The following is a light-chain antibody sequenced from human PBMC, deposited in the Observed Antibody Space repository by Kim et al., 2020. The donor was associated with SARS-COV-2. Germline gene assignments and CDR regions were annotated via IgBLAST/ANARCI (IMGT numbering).Light chain of an antibody. CDR1: QSVSSTY. V-gene: IGKV3-20*01. CDR2: GVS. Sequence: EIVLTQSPGTLSLSPGDRATLSCRASQSVSSTYLAWFQQKPGQAPRLLIYGVSSRATDIPDRFSGSGSGTDFTLTISRLEPEDFAVYYCQQYGSSPRSFGQGTKVDIK. J-gene: IGKJ1*01. CDR3: QQYGSSPRS.